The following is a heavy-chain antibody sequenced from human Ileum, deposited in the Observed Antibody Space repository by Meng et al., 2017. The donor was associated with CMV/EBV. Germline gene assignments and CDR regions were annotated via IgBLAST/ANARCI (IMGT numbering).Heavy chain of an antibody. D-gene: IGHD3-10*01. J-gene: IGHJ5*02. V-gene: IGHV4-4*07. CDR1: GGSLTSYY. CDR3: ARAAARGVPVDL. Sequence: QVQESGPRLLQPSETLPLTCTVTGGSLTSYYWTWIRQPAGKGLEWIGRIHPTGTTDDNPSLRSRVSMSLDKSKNQFSLKLTSVTAADTAVYYCARAAARGVPVDLWGQGTLVTVSS. CDR2: IHPTGTT.